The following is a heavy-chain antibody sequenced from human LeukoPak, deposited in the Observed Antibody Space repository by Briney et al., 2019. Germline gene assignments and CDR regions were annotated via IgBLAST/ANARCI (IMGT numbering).Heavy chain of an antibody. CDR3: AKDIPYGSGSFHGMDV. CDR1: GFTFDDYA. Sequence: GGSLRLSCAASGFTFDDYAMHWVRQAPGKGLEWVSGISWNSGSIGYADSVKGRFTISRDNAKNSLYLQMSSLRAEDTALYYCAKDIPYGSGSFHGMDVWGQGTTVTVSS. V-gene: IGHV3-9*01. D-gene: IGHD3-10*01. J-gene: IGHJ6*02. CDR2: ISWNSGSI.